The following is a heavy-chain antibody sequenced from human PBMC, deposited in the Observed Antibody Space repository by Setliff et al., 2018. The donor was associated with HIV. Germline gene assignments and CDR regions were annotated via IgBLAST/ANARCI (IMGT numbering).Heavy chain of an antibody. V-gene: IGHV4-34*01. CDR3: ARGQFVSPGRPRHYMDV. J-gene: IGHJ6*03. Sequence: SETLSLTCTVSGGSISSYYWSWIRQTPGKGLEWIGDISHTGTATYNPSLGSRVTISVDAAKKRFSLNIRSLTAADTAVYFCARGQFVSPGRPRHYMDVWGKGTSVTVSS. CDR1: GGSISSYY. CDR2: ISHTGTA. D-gene: IGHD6-6*01.